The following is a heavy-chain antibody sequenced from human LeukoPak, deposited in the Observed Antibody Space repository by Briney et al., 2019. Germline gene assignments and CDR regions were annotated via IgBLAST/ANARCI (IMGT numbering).Heavy chain of an antibody. CDR3: AKDQGGWLSPFDS. CDR1: GFTFSFYW. J-gene: IGHJ4*02. V-gene: IGHV3-7*01. CDR2: IKQDGSEK. D-gene: IGHD5-12*01. Sequence: GGSLRLSCAASGFTFSFYWMSWVRQAPGKGLEWVANIKQDGSEKYYVDSVKGRFTISRDNSKNTLYLQMNSLRAEDTAVYYCAKDQGGWLSPFDSWGQGSLVTVSS.